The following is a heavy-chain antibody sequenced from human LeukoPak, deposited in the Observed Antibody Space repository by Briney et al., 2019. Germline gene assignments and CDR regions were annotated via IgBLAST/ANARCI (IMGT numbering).Heavy chain of an antibody. J-gene: IGHJ4*02. V-gene: IGHV4-39*01. D-gene: IGHD1-1*01. CDR3: ARATATGSWGLFDY. CDR2: SYYSGSP. Sequence: SETLSLTCTVSGGSISSSSYYWGRIRQPPGKGLEWIGSSYYSGSPYYNPSLKSRVTISVDTSKNQFSLKLTSVTAADTAVYYCARATATGSWGLFDYWGQGALVTVSS. CDR1: GGSISSSSYY.